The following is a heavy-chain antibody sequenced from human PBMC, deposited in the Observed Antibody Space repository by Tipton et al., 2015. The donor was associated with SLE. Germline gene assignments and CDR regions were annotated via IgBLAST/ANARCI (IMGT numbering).Heavy chain of an antibody. V-gene: IGHV4-4*07. D-gene: IGHD6-13*01. J-gene: IGHJ4*02. CDR3: ARSIAAAGPGD. CDR2: IYTSGST. CDR1: GGSISSYY. Sequence: TLSLTCTVSGGSISSYYWSWIRQPAGKGLEWIGRIYTSGSTYYNPPLKSRVTISVDTSKNQFSLKLSSVTAADTAVYYCARSIAAAGPGDWGQGTLVTVSS.